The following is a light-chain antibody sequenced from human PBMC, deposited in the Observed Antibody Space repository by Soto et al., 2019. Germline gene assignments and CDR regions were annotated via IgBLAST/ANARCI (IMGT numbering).Light chain of an antibody. Sequence: EIVLTQSPGTLSFSPGEGATLSCRASQSVSSNYLAWYQQKPGQAPRLLIYGASTRATGIPDRFSGSGSGTDFTLTIIRLEPEDSAVYYCQQYGSSPTWTFGQGTKVDI. V-gene: IGKV3-20*01. J-gene: IGKJ1*01. CDR2: GAS. CDR1: QSVSSNY. CDR3: QQYGSSPTWT.